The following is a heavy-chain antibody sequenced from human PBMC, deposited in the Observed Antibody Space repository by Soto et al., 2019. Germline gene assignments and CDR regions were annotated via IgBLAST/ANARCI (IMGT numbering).Heavy chain of an antibody. J-gene: IGHJ4*02. CDR1: GFTFSSYA. CDR3: ARDRRSHPYGDDLDY. Sequence: QVQLVESGGGVVQPGRSLRLSCAASGFTFSSYAMHWVRQAPVKGLEWVALISYDGTNEYYADSVKGRFTIFRDNSKNTLFLQMNTRRAEDTAVYYCARDRRSHPYGDDLDYWGQGTLVTISS. D-gene: IGHD4-17*01. CDR2: ISYDGTNE. V-gene: IGHV3-30-3*01.